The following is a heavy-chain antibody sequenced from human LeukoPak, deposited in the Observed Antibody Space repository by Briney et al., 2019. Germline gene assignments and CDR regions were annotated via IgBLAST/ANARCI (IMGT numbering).Heavy chain of an antibody. D-gene: IGHD2-2*01. CDR3: AKRYCSSTSCSFFDY. CDR2: ISDDGSNI. J-gene: IGHJ4*02. CDR1: GFSFSSYG. V-gene: IGHV3-30*18. Sequence: GGSLRLSCAASGFSFSSYGMHWVRQAPGKGLEWVAVISDDGSNIYYADSVKGRFTISRDNSKNTLYLQMNSLRAEDTAVYHCAKRYCSSTSCSFFDYWGQGTLVTVSS.